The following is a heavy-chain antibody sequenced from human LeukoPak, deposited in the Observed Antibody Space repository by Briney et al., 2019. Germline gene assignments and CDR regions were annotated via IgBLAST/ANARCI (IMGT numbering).Heavy chain of an antibody. CDR3: AKVVGQLLYLGDFDY. CDR1: GFTFDDYA. V-gene: IGHV3-9*01. CDR2: ISWNSGSI. D-gene: IGHD2-2*02. J-gene: IGHJ4*02. Sequence: GGSLRLSCAASGFTFDDYAMHWVRQAPGKGLEWVSGISWNSGSIGYADSVKGRFTISRDNAKNSLYLQMNSLRAEDTALYYCAKVVGQLLYLGDFDYWGQGTLVTVSS.